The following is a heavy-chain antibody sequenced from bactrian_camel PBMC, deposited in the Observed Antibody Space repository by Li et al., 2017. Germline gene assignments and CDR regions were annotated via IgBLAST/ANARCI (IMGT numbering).Heavy chain of an antibody. V-gene: IGHV3S5*01. Sequence: VQLVESGGGLVQPGGSLGLSCTASDAYISWIRQAPGKGLEWLASIDSDGSDSETYYADSMEGRFTISLDSAKSTLFLQMNSLKPEDTAMYFCAAASVASRVDANWRRVAFWDYWGQGTQV. CDR3: AAASVASRVDANWRRVAFWDY. CDR1: DAY. J-gene: IGHJ4*01. CDR2: IDSDGSDSET. D-gene: IGHD7*01.